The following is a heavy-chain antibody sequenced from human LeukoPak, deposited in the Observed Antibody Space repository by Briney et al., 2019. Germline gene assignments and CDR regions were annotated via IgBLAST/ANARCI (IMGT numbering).Heavy chain of an antibody. CDR3: AKPISGGLTVTADWFHP. CDR2: INANSGTT. V-gene: IGHV3-23*01. Sequence: GGSLRLSCTASGFAFSVYAMSWLRQPPGKGLEWVSTINANSGTTSYAASVRGRFTISRDNSKNTLYLQLNTLRADDTATYYCAKPISGGLTVTADWFHPWGQGTLVVVSS. CDR1: GFAFSVYA. J-gene: IGHJ5*01. D-gene: IGHD6-19*01.